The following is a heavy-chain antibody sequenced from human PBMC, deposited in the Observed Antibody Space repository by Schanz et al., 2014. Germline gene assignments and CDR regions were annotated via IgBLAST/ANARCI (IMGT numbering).Heavy chain of an antibody. V-gene: IGHV3-66*03. D-gene: IGHD5-12*01. CDR3: ARGGRGGYPGRAFDI. Sequence: EVQLVESGGGLIQPGGSLRLSCAVSGFTVNTNYMSWVRQAPGKGLEWISSMYINSGSTQYADSVKGRFTISRDNSRDTVYLQMNSLRGEDTAVYYCARGGRGGYPGRAFDIWGQGTMVTASS. CDR1: GFTVNTNY. CDR2: MYINSGST. J-gene: IGHJ3*02.